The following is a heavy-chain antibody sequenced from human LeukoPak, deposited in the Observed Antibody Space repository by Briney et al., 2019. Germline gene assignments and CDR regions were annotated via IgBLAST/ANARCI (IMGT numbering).Heavy chain of an antibody. J-gene: IGHJ4*02. V-gene: IGHV4-4*02. CDR1: GGSISNTNW. D-gene: IGHD6-19*01. CDR3: ARLYSEHWLPNRLDY. CDR2: VNLQGST. Sequence: PSETLSLTCGVSGGSISNTNWWTWVRQLPGKGLEWIGEVNLQGSTNYNPSLKSRVAISVDKSENHISLKLTSVTAADTAVYYCARLYSEHWLPNRLDYWGQGTLVTVSS.